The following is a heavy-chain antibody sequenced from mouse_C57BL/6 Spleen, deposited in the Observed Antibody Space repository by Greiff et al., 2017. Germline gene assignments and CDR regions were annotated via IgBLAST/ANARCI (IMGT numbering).Heavy chain of an antibody. CDR1: GFTFSDYG. CDR2: ISSGSSTI. D-gene: IGHD2-4*01. CDR3: ASSYYDYDDAMDY. V-gene: IGHV5-17*01. J-gene: IGHJ4*01. Sequence: DVKLEESGGGLVKPGGSLKLSCAASGFTFSDYGMHWVRQAPEKGLEWVAYISSGSSTIYYADTVKGRFTISRDNAKNTLFLQMTSLRSEDTAMYYCASSYYDYDDAMDYWGQGTSVTVSS.